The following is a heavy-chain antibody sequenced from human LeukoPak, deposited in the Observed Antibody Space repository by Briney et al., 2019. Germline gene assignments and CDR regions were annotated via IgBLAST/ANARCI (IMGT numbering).Heavy chain of an antibody. Sequence: SETLSLTCTVSGGSISSYYWSWIRQPPGKGLEWIGYIYYSGSTNYNPSLKSRVTISVDTSKNQFSLKLSSVTAADTAVYYCVRGAYYYDSSGYYFGPYFDYWGQGTLVTVSS. CDR2: IYYSGST. V-gene: IGHV4-59*01. J-gene: IGHJ4*02. D-gene: IGHD3-22*01. CDR1: GGSISSYY. CDR3: VRGAYYYDSSGYYFGPYFDY.